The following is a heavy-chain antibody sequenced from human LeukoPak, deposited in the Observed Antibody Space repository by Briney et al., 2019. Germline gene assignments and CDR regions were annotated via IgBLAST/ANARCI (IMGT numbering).Heavy chain of an antibody. J-gene: IGHJ6*02. CDR1: GFTFSGYA. Sequence: GGSLRLSCAASGFTFSGYAMSWVRQAPGKGLEWVSAISGSGSSTYYADSVKGRFTNSRDNSKNTLYLQMNSLRAEDTAVYYCAKDGPELRYFDWSKPYYYGMDVWGQGTTVTVSS. CDR2: ISGSGSST. V-gene: IGHV3-23*01. CDR3: AKDGPELRYFDWSKPYYYGMDV. D-gene: IGHD3-9*01.